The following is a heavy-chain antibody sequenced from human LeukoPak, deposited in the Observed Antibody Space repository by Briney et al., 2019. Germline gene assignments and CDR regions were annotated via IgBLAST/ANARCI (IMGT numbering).Heavy chain of an antibody. V-gene: IGHV4-34*01. CDR1: GGSFSGYY. CDR2: INHSGST. CDR3: ARKGMDV. Sequence: SETLSLTCAVYGGSFSGYYWSWIRQPPGKGLEWIGEINHSGSTNYNPSLKSRVTISVDTSKNQFSLKLSSVTAADTAVYYCARKGMDVWGQGTTVTVSS. J-gene: IGHJ6*02.